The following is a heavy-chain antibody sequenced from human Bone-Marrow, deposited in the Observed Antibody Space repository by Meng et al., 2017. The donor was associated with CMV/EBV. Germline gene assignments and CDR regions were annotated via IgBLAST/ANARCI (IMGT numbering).Heavy chain of an antibody. D-gene: IGHD3-10*01. J-gene: IGHJ4*02. CDR2: IYYSGST. CDR1: GDSVSSGSHC. V-gene: IGHV4-61*03. Sequence: SGDSVSSGSHCWSWIRQPPGKGLEWIGYIYYSGSTNYNPSLKSRVTISVDMSKNHFSLKLSSVTAADTAVYYCAGTITMVRGVHFDYWGQGTLVTVSS. CDR3: AGTITMVRGVHFDY.